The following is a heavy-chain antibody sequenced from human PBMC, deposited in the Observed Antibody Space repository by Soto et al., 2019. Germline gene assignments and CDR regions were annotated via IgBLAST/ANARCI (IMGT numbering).Heavy chain of an antibody. CDR2: ISGSGGAT. D-gene: IGHD2-2*01. J-gene: IGHJ4*02. V-gene: IGHV3-23*01. CDR3: ANIVLRGYCSSTSCPY. Sequence: PGGSLRLSCAASGFTFSSYAMSWVRQAPGKGLEWVSAISGSGGATYYADSVKGRFTISRDNSKNTLYLQMNSLRAEDTAVYYCANIVLRGYCSSTSCPYWGKGTLVPVSS. CDR1: GFTFSSYA.